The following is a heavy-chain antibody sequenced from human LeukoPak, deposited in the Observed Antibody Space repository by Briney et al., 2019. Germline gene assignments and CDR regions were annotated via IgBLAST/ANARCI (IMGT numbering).Heavy chain of an antibody. D-gene: IGHD6-19*01. Sequence: GGSLRLSCAASGFTFSSYGMHWVRQAPGKGLEWVAVISYDGSNKYYADSVKGRFTISRDNSKNTLYLQMNSLRAEDTAVYYCAKSSSGWEFDYWGQGTLVTVSS. J-gene: IGHJ4*02. CDR2: ISYDGSNK. V-gene: IGHV3-30*18. CDR1: GFTFSSYG. CDR3: AKSSSGWEFDY.